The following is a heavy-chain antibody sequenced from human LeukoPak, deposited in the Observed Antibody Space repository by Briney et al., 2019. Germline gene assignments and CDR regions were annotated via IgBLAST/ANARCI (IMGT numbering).Heavy chain of an antibody. CDR3: ARGIAARSIDY. D-gene: IGHD6-6*01. V-gene: IGHV4-30-2*01. J-gene: IGHJ4*02. CDR1: GGSFSGYS. CDR2: IYHSGST. Sequence: PSETLSLTCAVYGGSFSGYSWSWIRQPPGKGLEWIGYIYHSGSTYYNPSLKSRVTISVDRSKNQFSLKLSSVTAADTAVYYCARGIAARSIDYWGQGTLVTVSS.